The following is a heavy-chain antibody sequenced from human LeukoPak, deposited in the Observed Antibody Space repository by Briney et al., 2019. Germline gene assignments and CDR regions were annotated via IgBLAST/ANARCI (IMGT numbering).Heavy chain of an antibody. CDR2: ISYDGSNK. CDR3: ARDPEYSSFFYYYYYMDV. CDR1: GFTFSSYA. D-gene: IGHD6-6*01. V-gene: IGHV3-30-3*01. Sequence: GGSLRLSCAASGFTFSSYAMHWVRQAPGKGLEWVAVISYDGSNKYYADSVKGRFTISRDNSKNTLYLQMNSLRAEDTAVYYCARDPEYSSFFYYYYYMDVWGKGTTVTVSS. J-gene: IGHJ6*03.